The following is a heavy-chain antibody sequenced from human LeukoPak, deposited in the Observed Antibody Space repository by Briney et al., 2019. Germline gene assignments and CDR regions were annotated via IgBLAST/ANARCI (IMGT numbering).Heavy chain of an antibody. D-gene: IGHD2/OR15-2a*01. CDR1: GITFSNYN. J-gene: IGHJ6*03. V-gene: IGHV3-21*01. Sequence: GGSLRLSCAAPGITFSNYNMNWVRQAPGKGLEWISSITSSSSYTFYADSVKGRFTISRDNAKNSLYLQMNSLRAEDTAVYYCARTSFFDYMDVWGKGTTVTISS. CDR3: ARTSFFDYMDV. CDR2: ITSSSSYT.